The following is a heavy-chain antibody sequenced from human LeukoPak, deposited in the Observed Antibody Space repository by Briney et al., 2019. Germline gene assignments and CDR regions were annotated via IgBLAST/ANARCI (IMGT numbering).Heavy chain of an antibody. CDR1: GYSISSGYY. D-gene: IGHD3-3*01. J-gene: IGHJ4*02. V-gene: IGHV4-38-2*02. Sequence: SETLSLTCTVSGYSISSGYYWGWIRQPPGEGLEWIGSIYHSGSTYYNPSLKSRVTISVDTSKNQFSLKLSSVTAADTAVYYCARVGTIFALDYWGQGTLVTVSS. CDR3: ARVGTIFALDY. CDR2: IYHSGST.